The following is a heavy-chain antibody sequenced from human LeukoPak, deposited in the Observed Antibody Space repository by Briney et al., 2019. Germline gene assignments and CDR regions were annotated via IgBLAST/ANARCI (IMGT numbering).Heavy chain of an antibody. CDR1: GYTFTGHY. V-gene: IGHV1-2*02. CDR2: INPNSGGT. D-gene: IGHD5-18*01. CDR3: ARASFRGYSYGTDPYYFDY. J-gene: IGHJ4*02. Sequence: ASVKVSCKASGYTFTGHYMHWVRQAPGQGLEWMGWINPNSGGTNYAQKFQGRVTMTRDTSISTAYMELSRLRSDDTAVYYCARASFRGYSYGTDPYYFDYWGQGTLVTVSS.